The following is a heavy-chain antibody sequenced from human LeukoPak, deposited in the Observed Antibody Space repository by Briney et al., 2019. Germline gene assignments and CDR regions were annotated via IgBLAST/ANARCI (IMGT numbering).Heavy chain of an antibody. V-gene: IGHV3-23*01. CDR3: AKDPLLRGATYDY. Sequence: GGSLRLSCAASGFTFSSYAMTWVRQDPGKGLEWVSAIGDSGRNTYYADSVRGRFTISRDNSTNTLYLQMNSLRAEDTAIYYCAKDPLLRGATYDYWGQGTLVTVSS. J-gene: IGHJ4*02. D-gene: IGHD1-26*01. CDR1: GFTFSSYA. CDR2: IGDSGRNT.